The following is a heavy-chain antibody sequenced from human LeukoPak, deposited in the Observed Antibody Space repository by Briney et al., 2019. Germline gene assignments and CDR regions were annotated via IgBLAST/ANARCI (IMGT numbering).Heavy chain of an antibody. CDR2: IKEDGSEI. D-gene: IGHD4-23*01. V-gene: IGHV3-7*01. J-gene: IGHJ4*02. CDR1: AFTFSGYW. CDR3: ARDRGYSSFDY. Sequence: GGSLRLSCEASAFTFSGYWMSWVRQAPGKGLEWVANIKEDGSEINYVDSVKGRFTISRDNAKNSLFLQMSSLRVEDTAVYYCARDRGYSSFDYWGQGTLVTVSS.